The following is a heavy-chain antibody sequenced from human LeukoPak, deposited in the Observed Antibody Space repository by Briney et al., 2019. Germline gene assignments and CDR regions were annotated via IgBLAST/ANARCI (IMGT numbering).Heavy chain of an antibody. CDR1: GYTFTSYG. J-gene: IGHJ6*02. Sequence: SVKVSCKASGYTFTSYGISWVRQAPGQGLEWMGRIIPILGIANYAQKFQGRVTITADKSTSTAYMELSSLRSEDTAVYYCAREDGGYNQGDSYYGLDVWCQGTTVTVSS. CDR2: IIPILGIA. D-gene: IGHD5-24*01. CDR3: AREDGGYNQGDSYYGLDV. V-gene: IGHV1-69*04.